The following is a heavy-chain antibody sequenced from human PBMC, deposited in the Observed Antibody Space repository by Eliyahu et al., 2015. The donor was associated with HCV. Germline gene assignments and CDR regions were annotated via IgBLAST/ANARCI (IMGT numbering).Heavy chain of an antibody. CDR3: ACHFTPGYSSLGGFDP. J-gene: IGHJ5*02. CDR1: GFXFSSYW. Sequence: EVQLVESGGGLVQPGGSLRLSCAASGFXFSSYWMSWVRQAPGKGLEWVANIKQDGSEKYYVDSVKGRFTISRDNAKNSLYLQMNSLRAEDTAVYYCACHFTPGYSSLGGFDPWGQGTLVTVSS. CDR2: IKQDGSEK. D-gene: IGHD6-19*01. V-gene: IGHV3-7*02.